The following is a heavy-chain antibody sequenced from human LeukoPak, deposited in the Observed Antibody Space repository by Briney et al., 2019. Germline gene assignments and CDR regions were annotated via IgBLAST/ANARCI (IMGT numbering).Heavy chain of an antibody. J-gene: IGHJ4*02. V-gene: IGHV3-53*01. CDR1: GFIVSSNY. D-gene: IGHD1-26*01. Sequence: GGSLRLSCAASGFIVSSNYMSWVRQAPGKGLEWVSVIYSGGRTYYADSVKGRFTISRDNSRNTLYLQMNSLRAEDTAVYYCARGPKSGYVDHRGQGTLVTVSS. CDR2: IYSGGRT. CDR3: ARGPKSGYVDH.